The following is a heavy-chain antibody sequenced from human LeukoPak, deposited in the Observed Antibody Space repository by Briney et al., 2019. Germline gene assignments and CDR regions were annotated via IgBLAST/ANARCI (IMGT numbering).Heavy chain of an antibody. J-gene: IGHJ4*02. CDR2: ISSSSSYI. D-gene: IGHD3-10*01. CDR3: ARGGPYYGSGSYYSPGY. Sequence: PRGSLRLSCAASGFSLTTYSMNWVRRTPGKGLEWVSSISSSSSYIYYADSVKGRFTISRDNAKNSLYLQMNSLRAEDAAVYYCARGGPYYGSGSYYSPGYWGQGTLVTVSS. V-gene: IGHV3-21*01. CDR1: GFSLTTYS.